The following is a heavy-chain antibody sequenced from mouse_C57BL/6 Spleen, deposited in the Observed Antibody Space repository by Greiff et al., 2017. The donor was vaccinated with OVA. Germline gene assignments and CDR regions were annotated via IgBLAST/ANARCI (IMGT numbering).Heavy chain of an antibody. CDR2: INPYNGGT. V-gene: IGHV1-19*01. D-gene: IGHD2-1*01. CDR1: GYTFTDYY. CDR3: ARVDGNHYFDY. Sequence: QLQQSGPVLVKPGASVKMSCKASGYTFTDYYMNWVKQSHGKSLEWIGVINPYNGGTSYNQKFKGKATLTVDKSSSTAYMELNSLTSEDSAVYYCARVDGNHYFDYWGQGTTLTVSS. J-gene: IGHJ2*01.